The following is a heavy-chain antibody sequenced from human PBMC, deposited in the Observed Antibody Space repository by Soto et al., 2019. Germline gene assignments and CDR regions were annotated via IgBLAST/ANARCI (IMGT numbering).Heavy chain of an antibody. CDR2: IWYDGSNK. CDR1: GFTFSSYG. J-gene: IGHJ2*01. V-gene: IGHV3-33*01. D-gene: IGHD4-4*01. CDR3: ARDSGNYLDWYFDL. Sequence: QVQLVESGGGVVQPGRSLRLSCAASGFTFSSYGMYWVRQAPGKGLEWVAVIWYDGSNKYYADSVKGRFTISRDNSKNTLYLQMNSLRAEDTAVYYCARDSGNYLDWYFDLWGRGTLVTVSS.